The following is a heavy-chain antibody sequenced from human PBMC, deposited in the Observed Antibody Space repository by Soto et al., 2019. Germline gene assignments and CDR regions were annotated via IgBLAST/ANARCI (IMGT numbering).Heavy chain of an antibody. CDR1: GYSFATYW. D-gene: IGHD5-18*01. Sequence: PGESLKISCKASGYSFATYWIGWVRQMPGKGLEWMGVIYPDDSDARYSLSFQGQVTISADKSISTAYLQWSSLKASDTAMYYCARHRNTAMVRDAFEIWGQGTMVTVSS. CDR3: ARHRNTAMVRDAFEI. V-gene: IGHV5-51*01. J-gene: IGHJ3*02. CDR2: IYPDDSDA.